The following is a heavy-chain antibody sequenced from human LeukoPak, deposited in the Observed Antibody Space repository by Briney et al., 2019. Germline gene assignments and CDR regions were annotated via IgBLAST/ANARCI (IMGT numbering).Heavy chain of an antibody. V-gene: IGHV3-33*06. J-gene: IGHJ6*03. CDR3: AKDGPEIVKAYYYYMDV. CDR1: GFTFSAYG. D-gene: IGHD5-24*01. Sequence: PGGSLRLSCAASGFTFSAYGMHWVRQAPGKGLEWVAIIWYDGGNKYYADSVKGRFTISRDNSKNTLFLQMNSLRVEDTAVYYCAKDGPEIVKAYYYYMDVWGKGTTVTVSS. CDR2: IWYDGGNK.